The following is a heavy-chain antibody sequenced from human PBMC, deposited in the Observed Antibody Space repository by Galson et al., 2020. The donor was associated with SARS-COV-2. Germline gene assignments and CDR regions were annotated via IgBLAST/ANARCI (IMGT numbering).Heavy chain of an antibody. Sequence: GESLKISCAASGFTFSSYSMNWVRQAPGKGLEWVSSISSSSSYIYYADSVKGRFTISRDNAKNSLYLQMNSLRAEDTAVYYCASSMSGVSDLVYYGMDVWGQGTTVTVSS. J-gene: IGHJ6*02. CDR3: ASSMSGVSDLVYYGMDV. V-gene: IGHV3-21*01. CDR2: ISSSSSYI. CDR1: GFTFSSYS. D-gene: IGHD3-10*01.